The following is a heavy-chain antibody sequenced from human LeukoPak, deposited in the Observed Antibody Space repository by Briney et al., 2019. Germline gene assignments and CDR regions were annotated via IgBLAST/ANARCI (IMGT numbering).Heavy chain of an antibody. CDR1: GYTFTGYY. D-gene: IGHD4-17*01. J-gene: IGHJ4*02. CDR3: ARFLAGYGDYRYYFDF. Sequence: ASVKVSCKASGYTFTGYYLHWVRQAPGQGLEWMGWINPNSGGTNYAQRFQGRVTMTRDTSISTAYMELSRLRSDDTAAYYCARFLAGYGDYRYYFDFWGQGTLVIISS. CDR2: INPNSGGT. V-gene: IGHV1-2*02.